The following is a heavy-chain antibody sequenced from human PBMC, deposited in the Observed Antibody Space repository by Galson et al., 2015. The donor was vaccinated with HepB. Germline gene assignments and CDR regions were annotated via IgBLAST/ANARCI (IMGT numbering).Heavy chain of an antibody. CDR3: ARGAIVVVVGATQNNWFDP. D-gene: IGHD2-15*01. V-gene: IGHV1-18*01. CDR2: FSAYNRHT. Sequence: SVKVSCKASGYTFSSYFLTWVRQAPGQGLEWMGWFSAYNRHTNYAQKFQGRVTMTTDTSTSTAYMELRSLRSDDTAVYYCARGAIVVVVGATQNNWFDPWGQGTLVTVSS. CDR1: GYTFSSYF. J-gene: IGHJ5*02.